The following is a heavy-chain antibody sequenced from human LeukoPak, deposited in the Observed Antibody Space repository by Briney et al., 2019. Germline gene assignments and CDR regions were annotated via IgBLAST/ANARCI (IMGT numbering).Heavy chain of an antibody. V-gene: IGHV3-21*01. Sequence: PGGSLRLSCAASGFTFSSYSMNWVRQAPGKGLEWVSSISSSSSYIYYADSVKGRFTISRDNAKNSLYLQMNSLRAEDTAVYYCARVGGGNTVSFDYWGQGTLVTVSS. J-gene: IGHJ4*02. CDR3: ARVGGGNTVSFDY. CDR2: ISSSSSYI. CDR1: GFTFSSYS. D-gene: IGHD4-17*01.